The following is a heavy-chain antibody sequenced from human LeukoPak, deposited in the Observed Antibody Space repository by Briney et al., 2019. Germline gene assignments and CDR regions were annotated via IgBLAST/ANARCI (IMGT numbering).Heavy chain of an antibody. V-gene: IGHV3-21*01. D-gene: IGHD3-3*01. CDR3: ARGDGAEGYDFWSGYHNYFDY. J-gene: IGHJ4*02. Sequence: GGSLRLSCAASGFTFGSYSMNWVRQAPGKGLEWVSSISSSSSYIYYADSVKGRFTISRDNAKNSLYLQMNSLRAEDTAVYYCARGDGAEGYDFWSGYHNYFDYWGQGTLVTVSS. CDR2: ISSSSSYI. CDR1: GFTFGSYS.